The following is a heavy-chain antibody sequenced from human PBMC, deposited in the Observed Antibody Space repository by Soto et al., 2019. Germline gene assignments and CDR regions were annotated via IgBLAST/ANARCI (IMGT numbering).Heavy chain of an antibody. V-gene: IGHV3-30-3*01. CDR1: GFTFSSHT. D-gene: IGHD1-26*01. CDR2: MSHDENIK. J-gene: IGHJ4*02. CDR3: AKEDVGGYYYSGL. Sequence: PGGSLRLSCAASGFTFSSHTMHWIRQAPGKGLEWLSLMSHDENIKFYADSVKGRFTISRDNSKNTLYLQMDSLRAEDTAVYYCAKEDVGGYYYSGLWGRGTLVTVSS.